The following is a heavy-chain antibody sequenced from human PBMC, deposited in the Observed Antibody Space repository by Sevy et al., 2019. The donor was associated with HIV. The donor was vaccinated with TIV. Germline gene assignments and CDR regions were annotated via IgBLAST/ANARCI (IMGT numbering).Heavy chain of an antibody. CDR3: AKRGYYDFWSGKAHYYGMDV. CDR2: ISGSGGST. V-gene: IGHV3-23*01. J-gene: IGHJ6*02. CDR1: GFTFSSYA. Sequence: GGSLRLSCAASGFTFSSYAMSWVRQAPGTGLEWVSAISGSGGSTYYADSVKGRFTISRDNSKNTLYLQMNSLRAEDTAVYYCAKRGYYDFWSGKAHYYGMDVWGQGTTVTVSS. D-gene: IGHD3-3*01.